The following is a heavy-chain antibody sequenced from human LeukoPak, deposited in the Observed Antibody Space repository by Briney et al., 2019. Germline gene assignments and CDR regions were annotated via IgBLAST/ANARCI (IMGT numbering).Heavy chain of an antibody. CDR3: AKSGGDYVRFDY. J-gene: IGHJ4*02. CDR1: GFTFSSYA. V-gene: IGHV3-64*04. CDR2: ISSNGGST. D-gene: IGHD4-17*01. Sequence: GGSLRLSCSASGFTFSSYAMHWVRQAPGKGLEYVSAISSNGGSTYYADSVKGRFTISRDNSKNTLYLQMNSLRAEDTAVYYCAKSGGDYVRFDYWGQGTLVTVSS.